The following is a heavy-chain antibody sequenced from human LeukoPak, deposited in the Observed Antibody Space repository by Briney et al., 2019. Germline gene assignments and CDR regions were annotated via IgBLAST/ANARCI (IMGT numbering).Heavy chain of an antibody. CDR2: IKQDGSEK. J-gene: IGHJ4*02. Sequence: SGGSLRLSCVTSGFTFSSYWMSWVRQAPGKGLEWVALIKQDGSEKYYVDSVKGRFTMSRDNAEGSLYLQMNSLRVEDTAMYYCARYGQLGDWGRGTLVTVSS. V-gene: IGHV3-7*03. D-gene: IGHD6-6*01. CDR3: ARYGQLGD. CDR1: GFTFSSYW.